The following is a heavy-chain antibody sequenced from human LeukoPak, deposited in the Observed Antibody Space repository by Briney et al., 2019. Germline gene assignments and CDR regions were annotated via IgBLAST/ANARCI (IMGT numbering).Heavy chain of an antibody. CDR1: GYTFTSNY. J-gene: IGHJ5*02. CDR2: ISAYNGNT. Sequence: GASVKVSCKASGYTFTSNYMHWVRQAPGQGLEWMGWISAYNGNTNYAQKLQGRVTMTTDTSTSTAYMELRSLRSDDTAVYYCARSYGSGSFRNNWFDPWGQGTLVTVSS. V-gene: IGHV1-18*01. D-gene: IGHD3-10*01. CDR3: ARSYGSGSFRNNWFDP.